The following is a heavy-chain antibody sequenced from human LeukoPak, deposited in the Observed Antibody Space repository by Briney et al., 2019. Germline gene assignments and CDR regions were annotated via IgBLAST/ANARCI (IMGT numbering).Heavy chain of an antibody. Sequence: SETLSPTCAVSGYSNSSGYYWGWIRQPPGKGLEWIGSIYHSGSTYYNPSLKSRVTISVDTSKNQFSLKLSSVTAADTAVYYCARIAAPLRYYYYMDVWGKGTTVTVSS. CDR2: IYHSGST. D-gene: IGHD2-15*01. J-gene: IGHJ6*03. V-gene: IGHV4-38-2*01. CDR3: ARIAAPLRYYYYMDV. CDR1: GYSNSSGYY.